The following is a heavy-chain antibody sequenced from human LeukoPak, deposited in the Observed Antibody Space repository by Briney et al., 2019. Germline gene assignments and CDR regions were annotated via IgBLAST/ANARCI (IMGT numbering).Heavy chain of an antibody. D-gene: IGHD6-19*01. Sequence: GGSLRLSCAASGFTFTSYAMSWVRQAPGKGLEWVSAIGSGGDSTYYADSVKGRFTISRDNSKNTLCLQMNSLRAEDTAVYYCAKGSSGWPYYFDSWGQGTLVTVSS. J-gene: IGHJ4*02. CDR2: IGSGGDST. V-gene: IGHV3-23*01. CDR3: AKGSSGWPYYFDS. CDR1: GFTFTSYA.